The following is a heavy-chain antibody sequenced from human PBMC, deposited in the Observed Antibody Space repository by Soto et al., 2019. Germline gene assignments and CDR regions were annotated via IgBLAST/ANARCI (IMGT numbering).Heavy chain of an antibody. Sequence: QVQLQESGPGLVKPSETLSLTCTVSGGSISSYYWSWIRQPPGKGLEWIGYIYYSGSTNYNPSLNSRVTISVDTSKNQFSLKLSSVTAADTAVYYCARGRGSGWSYYYYYGMDVWGQGTTVTVSS. CDR1: GGSISSYY. D-gene: IGHD6-19*01. CDR3: ARGRGSGWSYYYYYGMDV. V-gene: IGHV4-59*01. J-gene: IGHJ6*02. CDR2: IYYSGST.